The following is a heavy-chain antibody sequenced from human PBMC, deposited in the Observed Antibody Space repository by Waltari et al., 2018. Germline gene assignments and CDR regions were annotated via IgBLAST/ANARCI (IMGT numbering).Heavy chain of an antibody. J-gene: IGHJ3*02. V-gene: IGHV3-48*04. CDR3: AREDGTMIVVAGRAFDI. Sequence: EVQLVESGGGLVQPGGSLRLSCAASGFTFSSYSMNWVRQAPGKGLEWVSYISSSSSTIYYADSVKGRFTISRDNAKNSLYLQMNSLRAEDTAVYYCAREDGTMIVVAGRAFDIWGQGTMVTVSS. D-gene: IGHD3-22*01. CDR1: GFTFSSYS. CDR2: ISSSSSTI.